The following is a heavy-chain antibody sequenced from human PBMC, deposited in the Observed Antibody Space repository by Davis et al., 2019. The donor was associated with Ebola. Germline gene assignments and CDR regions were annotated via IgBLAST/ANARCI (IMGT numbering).Heavy chain of an antibody. CDR1: GYTFSSHA. CDR2: INTNTGNP. CDR3: ARCEENPDTTMVSCFDY. D-gene: IGHD5-18*01. Sequence: ASVKVSCKASGYTFSSHAMNWVRQAPGQGLEWMGWINTNTGNPTYAQGFTGRFVFSLDTSVSTAYLQISSLKAEDTAVYYCARCEENPDTTMVSCFDYWGQGTLVTVSS. J-gene: IGHJ4*02. V-gene: IGHV7-4-1*02.